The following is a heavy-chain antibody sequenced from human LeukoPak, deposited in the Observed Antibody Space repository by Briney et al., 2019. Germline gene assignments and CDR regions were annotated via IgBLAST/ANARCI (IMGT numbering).Heavy chain of an antibody. CDR3: AREYCSGGSCYRPQYYFDY. D-gene: IGHD2-15*01. Sequence: GGSLRLSCSASGFTFSRYAMHWVRQAPGKGLEWVSILYSGGGTDYADSVKGRFTISRDNSKNTLYLGMNSLRVEDTAVYYCAREYCSGGSCYRPQYYFDYWGQGTLVTVSS. CDR2: LYSGGGT. J-gene: IGHJ4*02. CDR1: GFTFSRYA. V-gene: IGHV3-53*01.